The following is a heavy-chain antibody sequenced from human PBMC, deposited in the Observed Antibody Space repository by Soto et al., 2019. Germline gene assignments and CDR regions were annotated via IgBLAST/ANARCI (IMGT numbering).Heavy chain of an antibody. Sequence: GESLKISCAASGFTFSSYWMYWVRQAPGKGLVWVSRINRDGSSTSYADSVKGRFTISRDNAKNTLYLQMNSLRAEDTVVYYCARGFGYSSGYGIDYWGQGTLVTVSS. D-gene: IGHD5-18*01. CDR2: INRDGSST. CDR1: GFTFSSYW. V-gene: IGHV3-74*01. J-gene: IGHJ4*02. CDR3: ARGFGYSSGYGIDY.